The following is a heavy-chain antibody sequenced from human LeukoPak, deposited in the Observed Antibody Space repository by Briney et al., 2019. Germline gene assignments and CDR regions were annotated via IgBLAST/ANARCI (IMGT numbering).Heavy chain of an antibody. Sequence: ASVKVSCNASGYTFTSYYMHWVRQAPGQGLEWMGIINPSSGGTSYAQKFQGRVTMTRDTSTSTVYMELSSLRSEDTAVYYCARIDRSGAYDSWGQGTLVTVSS. CDR1: GYTFTSYY. CDR3: ARIDRSGAYDS. J-gene: IGHJ4*02. CDR2: INPSSGGT. V-gene: IGHV1-46*01. D-gene: IGHD2-15*01.